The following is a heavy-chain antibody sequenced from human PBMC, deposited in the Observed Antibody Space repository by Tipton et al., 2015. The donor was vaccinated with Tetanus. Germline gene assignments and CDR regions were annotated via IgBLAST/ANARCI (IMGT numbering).Heavy chain of an antibody. J-gene: IGHJ4*02. Sequence: AASGFMFDDYYMTWVRQAPGKGLEWVSYISNSGDAIYYADSAKGRFTFSRDNARNSVYLQMNSLRAGDTALYYCARGGSRYCTGISCYLDYWGQGTLVTVSS. CDR3: ARGGSRYCTGISCYLDY. D-gene: IGHD2-8*02. CDR2: ISNSGDAI. CDR1: GFMFDDYY. V-gene: IGHV3-11*01.